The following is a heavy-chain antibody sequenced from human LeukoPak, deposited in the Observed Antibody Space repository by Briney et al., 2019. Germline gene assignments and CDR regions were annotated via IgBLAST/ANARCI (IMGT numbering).Heavy chain of an antibody. CDR2: IKQDGSEK. V-gene: IGHV3-7*02. Sequence: GGSLRLSCAASGFTFSSYWMSWVRQVPGKGLEWVANIKQDGSEKYYVGSVKGRFTISRDNAKNSLYLQMNSLRAEDTAVYYCASVSWGNSRSGFDYWGQGTLVTVSS. D-gene: IGHD6-6*01. CDR3: ASVSWGNSRSGFDY. CDR1: GFTFSSYW. J-gene: IGHJ4*02.